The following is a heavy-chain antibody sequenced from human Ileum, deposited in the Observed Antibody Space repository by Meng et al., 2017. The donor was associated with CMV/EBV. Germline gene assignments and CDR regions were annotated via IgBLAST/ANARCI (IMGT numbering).Heavy chain of an antibody. CDR3: GRAGARGVPVDI. V-gene: IGHV4-4*07. CDR2: LRTSGTT. Sequence: QPQLQGSGPGLVKPSETLSLPCTVAGGSISGYHWTWIRKPAGKGLEWIGRLRTSGTTDHNPSLKSRVTLSIDTSKNQFSLKLSSVTAADTAVYYCGRAGARGVPVDIWGQGTLVTVSS. J-gene: IGHJ4*02. CDR1: GGSISGYH. D-gene: IGHD3-10*01.